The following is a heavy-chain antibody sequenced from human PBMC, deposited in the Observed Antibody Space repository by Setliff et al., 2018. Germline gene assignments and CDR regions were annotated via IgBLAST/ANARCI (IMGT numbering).Heavy chain of an antibody. CDR2: ISAYNGNT. Sequence: ASVKVSCKVSGYTLTELSRHWVRQAPGQGLEWMGWISAYNGNTNYAQKLQGRVTMTTDTSTSTAYMELRSLRSDDTAVYYCARDPGAYWGQGTLVTVSS. CDR1: GYTLTELS. J-gene: IGHJ4*02. D-gene: IGHD1-26*01. V-gene: IGHV1-18*01. CDR3: ARDPGAY.